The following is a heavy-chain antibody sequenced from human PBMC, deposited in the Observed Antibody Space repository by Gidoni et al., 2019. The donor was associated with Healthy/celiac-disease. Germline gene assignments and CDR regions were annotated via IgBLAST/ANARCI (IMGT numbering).Heavy chain of an antibody. Sequence: QVQLVQSGAEVTKPGSSVKVSCKASGGTFRSYALSCVRQAPGQGLEWMGGIIPIFGTANYAQKFQGRVTITADESTSTAYMELSSLRSEDTAVYYCARGFFRAADSSDWYYYYGMDVWGQGTTVTVSS. D-gene: IGHD3-3*01. CDR3: ARGFFRAADSSDWYYYYGMDV. V-gene: IGHV1-69*01. CDR1: GGTFRSYA. J-gene: IGHJ6*02. CDR2: IIPIFGTA.